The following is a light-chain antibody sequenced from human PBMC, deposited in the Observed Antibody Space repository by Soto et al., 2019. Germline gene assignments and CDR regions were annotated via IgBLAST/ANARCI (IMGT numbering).Light chain of an antibody. Sequence: QAVVTQPPSASGTPGQRVTISCSGSSSNIGSNTVNWYQQLPGTAPKLLIYSNNQRPSGVPDRFSGSKSGTSASLAISGLQSEHEADYYCAAWDDSLNAWVFGGGTKLTVL. V-gene: IGLV1-44*01. CDR2: SNN. CDR3: AAWDDSLNAWV. J-gene: IGLJ3*02. CDR1: SSNIGSNT.